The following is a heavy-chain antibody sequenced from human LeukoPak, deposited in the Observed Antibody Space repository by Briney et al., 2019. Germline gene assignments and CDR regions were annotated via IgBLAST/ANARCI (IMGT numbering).Heavy chain of an antibody. V-gene: IGHV3-9*01. Sequence: GGSLRLSCAASGLTFDEFAMHWVRQAPGKGLEWVSGISWNSGDIGYADSVKGRFTISRDNSKNTLYLQMNSLRAEDTAVYYCARDDAFDIWGQGTMVTVSS. CDR2: ISWNSGDI. J-gene: IGHJ3*02. CDR3: ARDDAFDI. CDR1: GLTFDEFA.